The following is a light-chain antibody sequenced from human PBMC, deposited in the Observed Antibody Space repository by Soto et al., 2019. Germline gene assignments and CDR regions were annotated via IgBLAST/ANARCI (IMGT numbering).Light chain of an antibody. CDR2: GAS. V-gene: IGKV3-20*01. Sequence: EIVLTQSPGTLSLSPGERATLSCRPSQSVSSKYFAWYQQKPGQAPRLLIYGASSRATGIPDRFSGSGSGTDFTLTISRLEPEDFAVYYCQQYGSSLMYTFGQGTRLEIK. CDR1: QSVSSKY. CDR3: QQYGSSLMYT. J-gene: IGKJ5*01.